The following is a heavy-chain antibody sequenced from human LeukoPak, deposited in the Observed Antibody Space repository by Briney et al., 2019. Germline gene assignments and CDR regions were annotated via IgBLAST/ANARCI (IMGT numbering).Heavy chain of an antibody. CDR1: GGAYY. CDR2: ISYTGST. Sequence: SETLSLTCTVSGGAYYWSWIRQPPGKGLEWIGYISYTGSTDYNPSLKSRLTISLDTSKNRFSLRLTSVAAADTAVYYCARAPMYYYMDVRGKGTTVTVSS. J-gene: IGHJ6*03. CDR3: ARAPMYYYMDV. V-gene: IGHV4-59*08.